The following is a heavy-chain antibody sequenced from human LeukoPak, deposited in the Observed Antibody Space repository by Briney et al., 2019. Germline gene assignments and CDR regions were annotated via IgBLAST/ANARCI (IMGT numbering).Heavy chain of an antibody. CDR2: ISSSSSTI. CDR1: GFSFSSYS. V-gene: IGHV3-48*01. CDR3: ARDAMKVRSFDY. J-gene: IGHJ4*02. D-gene: IGHD2-2*01. Sequence: GGSLRLSCAASGFSFSSYSMNWVRQAPGKGLEWVSYISSSSSTIYYADSVKGRFTISRDTAKNSLYLQMNSLRGEDRAVYYCARDAMKVRSFDYWGQGTLVTVSS.